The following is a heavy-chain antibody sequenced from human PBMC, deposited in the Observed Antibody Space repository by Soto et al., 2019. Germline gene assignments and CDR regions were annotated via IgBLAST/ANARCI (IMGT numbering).Heavy chain of an antibody. J-gene: IGHJ6*02. CDR3: AREAVAEYYYGMDV. CDR1: GFTFSSYA. Sequence: QVQLVESGGGVVQPGRSLRLSCAASGFTFSSYAMHWVRQAPGKGLEWVAVISYDGSNKYYADSVKGRFTNSRDNSKNALYLQMNSLRAEDTAVYYCAREAVAEYYYGMDVWGPGTTVTVSS. CDR2: ISYDGSNK. D-gene: IGHD6-19*01. V-gene: IGHV3-30-3*01.